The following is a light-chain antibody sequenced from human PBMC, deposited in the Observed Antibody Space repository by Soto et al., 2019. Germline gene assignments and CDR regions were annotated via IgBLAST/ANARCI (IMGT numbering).Light chain of an antibody. Sequence: QSALTQPPSVSGSPGQSVAISCTGTSSDVGSYNRVSWYQQPPGTAPKVMIYEVSNRPSGVPDRFSGSKSGNTASLTISGLQAEDEADYSCSSYTSSSTYVFGTGTKVPVL. CDR2: EVS. V-gene: IGLV2-18*02. CDR1: SSDVGSYNR. J-gene: IGLJ1*01. CDR3: SSYTSSSTYV.